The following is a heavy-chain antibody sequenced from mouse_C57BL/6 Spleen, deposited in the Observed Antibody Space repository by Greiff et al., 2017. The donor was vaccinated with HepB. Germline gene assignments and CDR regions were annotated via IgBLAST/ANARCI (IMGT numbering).Heavy chain of an antibody. V-gene: IGHV1-52*01. CDR3: ARYYDGYYVDY. J-gene: IGHJ2*01. CDR1: GYTFTSYW. D-gene: IGHD2-3*01. CDR2: IDPSDSET. Sequence: QVQLQQPGAELVRPGSSVKLSCKASGYTFTSYWMYWVKQRPIQGLEWIGNIDPSDSETHYNQKFKDKATLTVDKSTSTAYMQLSSLTSEDSAVYYCARYYDGYYVDYWGQGTTLTVAS.